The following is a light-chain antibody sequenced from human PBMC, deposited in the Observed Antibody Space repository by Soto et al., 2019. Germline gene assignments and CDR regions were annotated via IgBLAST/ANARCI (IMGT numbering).Light chain of an antibody. J-gene: IGLJ1*01. CDR3: QVWDSGSDQKV. V-gene: IGLV3-21*04. Sequence: SYKLTQPPSVSVAPGKTARITCGGNNIGSKNVHWYQQKAGQAPVLVIYYDTDRPSGIPERFSGSNSGNTATLTISRVEVGDEADYYCQVWDSGSDQKVFGTGTKVTVL. CDR2: YDT. CDR1: NIGSKN.